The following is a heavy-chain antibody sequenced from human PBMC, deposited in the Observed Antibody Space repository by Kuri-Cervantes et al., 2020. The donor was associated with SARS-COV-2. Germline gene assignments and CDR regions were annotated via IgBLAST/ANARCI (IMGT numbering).Heavy chain of an antibody. V-gene: IGHV4-38-2*01. CDR1: GYSISSGRC. CDR3: ARHMAGAHDAFDI. D-gene: IGHD6-19*01. Sequence: SQTLSLTCDVSGYSISSGRCWGWIRQPPGKGLEWIGRMYYSGTSYYSPSLKSRVTISVDTSKSQCSLKLSSVTAADTAVYYCARHMAGAHDAFDIWGQGTMVTVSS. J-gene: IGHJ3*02. CDR2: MYYSGTS.